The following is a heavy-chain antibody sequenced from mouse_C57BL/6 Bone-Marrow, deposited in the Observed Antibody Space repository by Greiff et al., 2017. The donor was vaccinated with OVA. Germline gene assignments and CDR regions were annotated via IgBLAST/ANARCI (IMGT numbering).Heavy chain of an antibody. CDR1: GYTFTSYG. D-gene: IGHD1-1*01. CDR2: IYPRSGNP. J-gene: IGHJ1*03. CDR3: AREDGSSFHWYFDV. Sequence: VQLQQSGAELARPGASVKLSCKASGYTFTSYGISWVKQRTGPGLEWIGEIYPRSGNPYYNEKFKGKATLTADKSSSTAYMELRSLTSEDSAVYFCAREDGSSFHWYFDVWGTGTTVTVSA. V-gene: IGHV1-81*01.